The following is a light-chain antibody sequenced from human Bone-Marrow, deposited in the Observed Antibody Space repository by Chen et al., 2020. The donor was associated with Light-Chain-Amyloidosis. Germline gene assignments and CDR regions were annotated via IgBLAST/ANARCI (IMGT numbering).Light chain of an antibody. CDR1: YTDVWHYNL. V-gene: IGLV2-23*01. CDR2: EDS. CDR3: CSSSDTDTLI. J-gene: IGLJ2*01. Sequence: HSALTQPASGAGSVGQSLPISCTGTYTDVWHYNLVSWYQQHPGEAPKLMIYEDSERPSGVSNRFSGSKSGNTASLTISGLQTEDQADYYCCSSSDTDTLIFGTGTRLTVL.